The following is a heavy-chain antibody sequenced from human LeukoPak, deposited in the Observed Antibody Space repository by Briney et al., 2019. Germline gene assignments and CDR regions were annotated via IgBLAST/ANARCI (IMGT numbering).Heavy chain of an antibody. Sequence: GGSLILSCVGTGFTFSGYWMHWVRQAPGKGLEYVSAISPNGGTTYYADSVKGRFTISRDNSKNTLYLQMSSLRLEDTAVYYCVRDPNYRSGSKFDYWGQGTLVTVSS. CDR2: ISPNGGTT. CDR3: VRDPNYRSGSKFDY. CDR1: GFTFSGYW. J-gene: IGHJ4*02. V-gene: IGHV3-64D*06. D-gene: IGHD3-10*01.